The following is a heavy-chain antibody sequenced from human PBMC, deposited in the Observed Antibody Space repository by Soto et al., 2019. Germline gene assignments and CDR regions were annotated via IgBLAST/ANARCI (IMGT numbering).Heavy chain of an antibody. CDR1: GYTFTSYG. CDR2: ISAYNGNT. V-gene: IGHV1-18*01. D-gene: IGHD2-8*01. CDR3: ARADCTNGVCSTNLGYYYYMDV. Sequence: ASVKVSCKASGYTFTSYGISWVRQAPGQGLEWMGWISAYNGNTNYAQKLQGRVTMTTDTSTSTAYMELRSLRSDDTAVYYCARADCTNGVCSTNLGYYYYMDVWGKGTTVTVSS. J-gene: IGHJ6*03.